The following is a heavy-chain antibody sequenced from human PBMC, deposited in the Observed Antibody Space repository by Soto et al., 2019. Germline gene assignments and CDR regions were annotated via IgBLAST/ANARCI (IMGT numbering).Heavy chain of an antibody. J-gene: IGHJ4*02. CDR1: GYTFTSYA. V-gene: IGHV1-3*01. Sequence: GASVKVSCKASGYTFTSYAMHWVRQAPGQRLEWMGWINAGNGNTKYSQKFQGRVTITRDTFASTAYMELSSLRSEDTAVYYCARDRQRYFGKTFDYWGQGTLVTVSS. D-gene: IGHD3-9*01. CDR3: ARDRQRYFGKTFDY. CDR2: INAGNGNT.